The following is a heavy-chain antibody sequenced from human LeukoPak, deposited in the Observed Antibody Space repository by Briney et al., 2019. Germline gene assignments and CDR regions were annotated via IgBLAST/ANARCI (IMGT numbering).Heavy chain of an antibody. J-gene: IGHJ5*02. Sequence: SETLSLTCTVSGGSISSYYWSWIRQPPGKGLEWIGYMYYSGSTNYNPSLKSRVTISVDTSKNQFSLKLSSVTAADTAVYYCARNYGSGRWFDPWGQGTLVTVSS. CDR3: ARNYGSGRWFDP. V-gene: IGHV4-59*01. D-gene: IGHD3-10*01. CDR2: MYYSGST. CDR1: GGSISSYY.